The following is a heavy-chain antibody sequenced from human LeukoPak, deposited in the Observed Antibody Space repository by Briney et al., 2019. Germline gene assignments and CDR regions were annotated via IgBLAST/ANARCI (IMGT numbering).Heavy chain of an antibody. D-gene: IGHD5-18*01. V-gene: IGHV1-8*01. J-gene: IGHJ5*02. CDR3: ARRIQLRNNWFDP. CDR1: GYTFISYD. Sequence: GASVKVSCKASGYTFISYDINWVRQATGQGLEWMGWMNPNSGNTGYAQKFQGRVTMTRNTSISTAYMELSSLRSEDTAVYYCARRIQLRNNWFDPWGQGTLVTVSS. CDR2: MNPNSGNT.